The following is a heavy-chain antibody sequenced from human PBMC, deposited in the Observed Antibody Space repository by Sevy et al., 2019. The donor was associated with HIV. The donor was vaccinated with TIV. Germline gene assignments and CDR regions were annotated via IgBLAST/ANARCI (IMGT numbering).Heavy chain of an antibody. CDR3: ARLSVYYYDSSGYYTTGHAFDI. CDR1: GFSISKSY. CDR2: IYSGDST. Sequence: GGSLKLSCAASGFSISKSYMSWVRQAPGKGLQWVSVIYSGDSTYYTDSVKGRFTISRDNSKNTLYLQMNSLRAEDTAVYCCARLSVYYYDSSGYYTTGHAFDIWGQGTMVTVSS. D-gene: IGHD3-22*01. J-gene: IGHJ3*02. V-gene: IGHV3-53*01.